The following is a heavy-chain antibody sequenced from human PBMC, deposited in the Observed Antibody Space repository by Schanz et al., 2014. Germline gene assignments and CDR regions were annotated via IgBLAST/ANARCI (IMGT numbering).Heavy chain of an antibody. CDR3: ARGQVTVVRGVNCFDY. CDR1: GYSFSDFG. D-gene: IGHD3-10*01. Sequence: QVQLAQSGSELKRPGASVNISCKASGYSFSDFGINWVRQAPGQGLEWMGWTNTKTGNPTYAQGFTGRFVFSLDTSVSTAYLQISSLKAEDTAVYYCARGQVTVVRGVNCFDYWGQGTLVTVSS. CDR2: TNTKTGNP. J-gene: IGHJ4*02. V-gene: IGHV7-4-1*02.